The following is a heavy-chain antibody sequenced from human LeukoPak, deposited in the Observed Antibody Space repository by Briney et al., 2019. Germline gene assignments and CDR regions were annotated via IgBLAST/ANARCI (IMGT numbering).Heavy chain of an antibody. J-gene: IGHJ4*02. V-gene: IGHV4-61*01. CDR1: GGSISSGSYY. D-gene: IGHD3-16*02. Sequence: PSQTLSLTCTVSGGSISSGSYYWSWIRQPPGKGLEWIGYIYYSGSTKYNPSLKSRVTISVDTSKNQFSLKLRSVTAADTAVYYCARHDQTFGGVILPVVGGIDYWGQGTLVTVSS. CDR3: ARHDQTFGGVILPVVGGIDY. CDR2: IYYSGST.